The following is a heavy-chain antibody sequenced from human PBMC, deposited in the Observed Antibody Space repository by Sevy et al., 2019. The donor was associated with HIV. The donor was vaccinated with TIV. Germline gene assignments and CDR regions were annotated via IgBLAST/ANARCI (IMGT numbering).Heavy chain of an antibody. CDR3: ARESLLWFGGGHGYYYGMDV. J-gene: IGHJ6*02. V-gene: IGHV3-7*01. CDR2: LKQDGSEK. D-gene: IGHD3-10*01. CDR1: GFTFSSYW. Sequence: GGSLRLSCAASGFTFSSYWMSWVRQAPGKGLEWVANLKQDGSEKYYVDSVKGRFTISRDNAKNSLYLQMNSLRAEDTAVYYCARESLLWFGGGHGYYYGMDVWGQGTTVTVSS.